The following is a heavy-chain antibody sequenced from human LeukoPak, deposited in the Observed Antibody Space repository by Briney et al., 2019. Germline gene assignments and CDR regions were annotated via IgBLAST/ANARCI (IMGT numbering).Heavy chain of an antibody. CDR1: GFTFXSYA. J-gene: IGHJ4*02. V-gene: IGHV3-23*01. CDR3: AKGRALEVVAAFNY. CDR2: ISGSGANT. D-gene: IGHD2-15*01. Sequence: GGSLRLSCAASGFTFXSYAMGWVRQAPXXXXEWVSAISGSGANTYYADSVKGRFTISRDNSKNTLSLQMSTLRTDDTAVYYCAKGRALEVVAAFNYWGQGTVVTVSS.